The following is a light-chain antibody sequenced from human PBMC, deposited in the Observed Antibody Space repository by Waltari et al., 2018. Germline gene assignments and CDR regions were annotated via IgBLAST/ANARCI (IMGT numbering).Light chain of an antibody. Sequence: SALTQPPSASGSPGQSVTISCTGTSSDIGGYDYVSWYQQHPGKAPRLIIFEVNKRPSGVPDRFSGSKSGNTAALTISGLQTADEADYYCSSFAGIINYYVFGSGTKVTVL. V-gene: IGLV2-8*01. J-gene: IGLJ1*01. CDR1: SSDIGGYDY. CDR3: SSFAGIINYYV. CDR2: EVN.